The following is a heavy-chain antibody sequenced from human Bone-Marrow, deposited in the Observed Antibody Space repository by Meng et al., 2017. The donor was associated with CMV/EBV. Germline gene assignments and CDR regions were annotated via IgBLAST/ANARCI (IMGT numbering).Heavy chain of an antibody. V-gene: IGHV3-7*01. CDR1: GFTFSRYW. CDR3: ARDLRREYGMDV. J-gene: IGHJ6*02. CDR2: IKQDGSET. Sequence: GGSLRLSCGASGFTFSRYWMTWVRQAPGERQEWVANIKQDGSETYYMDSVKGRFTISRDNAKNSLYLQMNSLRVEATAVYYYARDLRREYGMDVWGRGTMVTVSS.